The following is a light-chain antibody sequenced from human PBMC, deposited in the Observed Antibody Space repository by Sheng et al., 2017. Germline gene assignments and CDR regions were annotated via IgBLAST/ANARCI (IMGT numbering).Light chain of an antibody. CDR1: QSVNNN. J-gene: IGKJ5*01. Sequence: EIVMTQSPATLSVSPGERATLSCRASQSVNNNLAWYQQKPGQAPXLLIYGASTRATGIPARFSGSGSGTEFTLTISSLQSEDFAVYSCQQYNNWLITFGQGTRLEIK. CDR2: GAS. CDR3: QQYNNWLIT. V-gene: IGKV3-15*01.